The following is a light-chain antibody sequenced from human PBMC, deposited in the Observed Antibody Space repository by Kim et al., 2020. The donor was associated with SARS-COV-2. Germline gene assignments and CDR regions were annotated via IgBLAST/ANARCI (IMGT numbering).Light chain of an antibody. CDR1: QDIKNY. CDR2: GAS. Sequence: ASVGDRITIPCRAGQDIKNYLAGYQQNPGEAPKVLIYGASTLQSGVPSRFSGGGSGTEFTLTISSLQPEDFATYSCQQYDVYPRTFGQGTKVEIK. J-gene: IGKJ1*01. V-gene: IGKV1-9*01. CDR3: QQYDVYPRT.